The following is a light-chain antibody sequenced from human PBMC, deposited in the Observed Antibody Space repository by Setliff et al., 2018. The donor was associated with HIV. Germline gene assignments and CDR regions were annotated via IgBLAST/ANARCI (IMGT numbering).Light chain of an antibody. V-gene: IGLV1-44*01. J-gene: IGLJ2*01. CDR3: ATWDDRLNGVV. CDR1: NSNVGSNP. Sequence: QSVLSQPPSTSGTPGQRVTISCSGGNSNVGSNPVNWYQHLPGTAPKLLIYYDGRRPSGVPDRFSVSKSGTSASLAISGPQSDDEGDYYCATWDDRLNGVVFGEGTKVTVL. CDR2: YDG.